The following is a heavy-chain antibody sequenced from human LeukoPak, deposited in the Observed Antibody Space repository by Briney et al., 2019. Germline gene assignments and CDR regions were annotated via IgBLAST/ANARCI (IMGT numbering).Heavy chain of an antibody. Sequence: PGGSLRLSCSVSGLTASTDYMSWVRQAPGEGLEWVSVTYNDGTTYYADSVKGRFTISRDSSKSTLYLQMNSLRPEDTAVYYCARASSVVVPAASAFDIWGQGTMVTVSS. J-gene: IGHJ3*02. D-gene: IGHD2-15*01. CDR3: ARASSVVVPAASAFDI. CDR1: GLTASTDY. CDR2: TYNDGTT. V-gene: IGHV3-53*01.